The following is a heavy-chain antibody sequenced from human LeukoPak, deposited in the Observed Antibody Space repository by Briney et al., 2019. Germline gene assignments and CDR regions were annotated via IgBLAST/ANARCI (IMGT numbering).Heavy chain of an antibody. CDR3: ARWVAATPYYFDY. Sequence: ASVKVSCKASGGTFSSYAISWVRQAPGRGLEWMGRIIPILGIANYAQKFQGRVTITADKSTSTAYMELSSLRSEDTAVYYCARWVAATPYYFDYWGQGTLVTVSS. J-gene: IGHJ4*02. CDR2: IIPILGIA. D-gene: IGHD2-15*01. V-gene: IGHV1-69*04. CDR1: GGTFSSYA.